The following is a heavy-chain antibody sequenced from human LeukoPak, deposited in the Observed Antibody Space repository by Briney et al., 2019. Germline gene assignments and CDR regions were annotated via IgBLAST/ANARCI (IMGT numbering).Heavy chain of an antibody. D-gene: IGHD3-22*01. V-gene: IGHV4-39*07. Sequence: SETLSLTCTVSGGSISSSSYYWGWIRQPPGKGLEWVGSIYYSGSTYYNPSLKSRVTISVDTSKNQLSLKLSSVTAADTAVYFCARSGGLWLLTYYFDYWGQGTLVTVSS. CDR1: GGSISSSSYY. J-gene: IGHJ4*02. CDR3: ARSGGLWLLTYYFDY. CDR2: IYYSGST.